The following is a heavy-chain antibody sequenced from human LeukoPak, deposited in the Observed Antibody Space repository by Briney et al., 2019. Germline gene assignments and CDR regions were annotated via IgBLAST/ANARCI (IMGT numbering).Heavy chain of an antibody. CDR3: AREYCGRTSCAGLDY. Sequence: GRSLRLSCAASGFTFSSYAMHWVRQAPGEGLEWVAVISYDSTNKYYADSVKGRFTISRDNPKNTLYIQMNSLGAEDTAVYYCAREYCGRTSCAGLDYWGQGTLVTVSS. CDR1: GFTFSSYA. V-gene: IGHV3-30*04. D-gene: IGHD2-2*01. CDR2: ISYDSTNK. J-gene: IGHJ4*02.